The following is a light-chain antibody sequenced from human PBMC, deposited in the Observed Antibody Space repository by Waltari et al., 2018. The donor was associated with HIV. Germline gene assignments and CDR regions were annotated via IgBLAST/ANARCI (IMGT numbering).Light chain of an antibody. CDR3: SSNTRSTRTTAWL. J-gene: IGLJ2*01. V-gene: IGLV2-14*03. CDR2: DVS. Sequence: QSALTQPASVSGAPGQSITISCTGTASDIGVYNYVSWLQQHPGKAPKLVIYDVSSRPSGISTSFAGSKSGTTASLTISGLQAEDEAVYYCSSNTRSTRTTAWLFGGGTRLTVL. CDR1: ASDIGVYNY.